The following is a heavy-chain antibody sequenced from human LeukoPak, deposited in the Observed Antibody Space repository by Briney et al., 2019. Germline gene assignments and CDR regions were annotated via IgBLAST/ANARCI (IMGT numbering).Heavy chain of an antibody. CDR1: GYTFTGYY. CDR3: AREYCSSTSCYIPELDY. D-gene: IGHD2-2*01. CDR2: SNPNSGGT. J-gene: IGHJ4*02. V-gene: IGHV1-2*06. Sequence: GASVKVSCKASGYTFTGYYMHWVRQAPGQGLEWMGRSNPNSGGTNYAQKSQGRVTMTRDTSISTAYMELSRLRSDDTAVYYCAREYCSSTSCYIPELDYWGQGTLVTVSS.